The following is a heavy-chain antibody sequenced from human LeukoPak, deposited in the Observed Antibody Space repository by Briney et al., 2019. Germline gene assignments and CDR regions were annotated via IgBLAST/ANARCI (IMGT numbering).Heavy chain of an antibody. CDR2: IYPGDSDT. V-gene: IGHV5-51*01. CDR1: GDSFTSYW. Sequence: GESLKTSCKGSGDSFTSYWIGWVRQMPGKGLEGMGIIYPGDSDTRYSPSSQGQVTISADKSISTAYLQWSSLKASDTAMYSCARRNYYYYMDVWGKGTTVAVSS. CDR3: ARRNYYYYMDV. J-gene: IGHJ6*03.